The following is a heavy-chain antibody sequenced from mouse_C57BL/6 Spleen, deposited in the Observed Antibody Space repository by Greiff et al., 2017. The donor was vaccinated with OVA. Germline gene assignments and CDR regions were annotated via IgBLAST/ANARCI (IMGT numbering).Heavy chain of an antibody. V-gene: IGHV1-69*01. Sequence: VQLQQPGAELVMPGASVKLSCKASGYTFTSYWMHWVKQRPGQGLEWIGEIDPSDSYTNYNQKFKGKSTLTVDKSSSTAYMQLSSLTSEDSAVYYCARRGTTVEGFDYWGQGTTLTVSS. CDR2: IDPSDSYT. CDR3: ARRGTTVEGFDY. J-gene: IGHJ2*01. CDR1: GYTFTSYW. D-gene: IGHD1-1*01.